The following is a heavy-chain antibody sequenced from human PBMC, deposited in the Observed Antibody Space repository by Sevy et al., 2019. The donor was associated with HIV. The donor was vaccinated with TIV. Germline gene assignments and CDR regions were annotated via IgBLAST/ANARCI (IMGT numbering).Heavy chain of an antibody. CDR3: ARTPFSIAAPGDY. D-gene: IGHD6-6*01. Sequence: GGSLRLSCAASGFTFSSYSMNWVRQAPGKGLEWVSYISSSSSTIYYADSVKGRFTISRDNAKNSLYLQMNSLRAEDTAVYYRARTPFSIAAPGDYWGQGTLVTVSS. V-gene: IGHV3-48*01. J-gene: IGHJ4*02. CDR1: GFTFSSYS. CDR2: ISSSSSTI.